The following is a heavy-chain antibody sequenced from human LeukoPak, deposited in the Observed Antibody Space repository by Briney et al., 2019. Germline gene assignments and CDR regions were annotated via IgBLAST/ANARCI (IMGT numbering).Heavy chain of an antibody. J-gene: IGHJ4*02. CDR1: GFTLRSYS. D-gene: IGHD3-22*01. CDR2: ISSSGSTI. V-gene: IGHV3-48*01. Sequence: GGALRLSRAASGFTLRSYSMNWGRQAPGKGVGWLSYISSSGSTIYYADSVKGRFTISRDNAKNSLYLQMNSLRAEDTAVYYCARDEYYDSSGYTSWGQGTLVTVSS. CDR3: ARDEYYDSSGYTS.